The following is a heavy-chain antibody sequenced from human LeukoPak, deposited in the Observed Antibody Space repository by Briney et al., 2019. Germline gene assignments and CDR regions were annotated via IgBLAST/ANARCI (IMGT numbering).Heavy chain of an antibody. CDR3: AKLYNWSDVLAFDI. Sequence: GGSLRLSCAVSGFTFSSYGMHWVRQAPGKGLEWVAFIRYDGSNKYHADSVKGRFTISRDNSKNTLYLQMNSLRAEDTAVYYCAKLYNWSDVLAFDIWGHGTMVTVSS. CDR2: IRYDGSNK. D-gene: IGHD1-1*01. CDR1: GFTFSSYG. V-gene: IGHV3-30*02. J-gene: IGHJ3*02.